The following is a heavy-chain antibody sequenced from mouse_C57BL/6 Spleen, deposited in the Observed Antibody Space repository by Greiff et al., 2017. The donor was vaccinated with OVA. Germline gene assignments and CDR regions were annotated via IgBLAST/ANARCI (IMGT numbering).Heavy chain of an antibody. CDR3: ERTENFYGSSPWYFDV. D-gene: IGHD1-1*01. CDR2: IYPRSGNT. Sequence: QVQLQQSGAELARPGASVKLSCKASGYTFTSYGISWVKQRTGQGLEWIGEIYPRSGNTYYNEKFKGKATLPADTSSTPASMELRSLTSADSAVYFCERTENFYGSSPWYFDVWGTGTTVTVSS. J-gene: IGHJ1*03. V-gene: IGHV1-81*01. CDR1: GYTFTSYG.